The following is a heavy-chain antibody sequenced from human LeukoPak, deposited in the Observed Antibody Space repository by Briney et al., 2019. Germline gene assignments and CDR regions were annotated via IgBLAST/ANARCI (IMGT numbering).Heavy chain of an antibody. Sequence: SETLSLTCTVSGVSVSSGSYYWSWIRQPPGKGLEWIGYIYYSGSTNYNPSLKSRVTISVDTSKNQFSLKLSSVTAADTAVYYCVTLTVTKFDYWGQGTLVTVSS. D-gene: IGHD4-11*01. J-gene: IGHJ4*02. CDR1: GVSVSSGSYY. CDR2: IYYSGST. V-gene: IGHV4-61*01. CDR3: VTLTVTKFDY.